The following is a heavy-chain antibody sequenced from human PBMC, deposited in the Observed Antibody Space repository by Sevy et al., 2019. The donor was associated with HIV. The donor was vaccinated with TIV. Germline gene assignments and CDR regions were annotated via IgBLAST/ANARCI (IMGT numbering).Heavy chain of an antibody. CDR3: TRRKAAQSIFDY. V-gene: IGHV3-49*04. J-gene: IGHJ4*02. Sequence: GGSLRLSCTASGFTFGDYCMSWVRQAPGKGLEWVAFLKSDVYGGTVDHAASVRGRFVISRDDSKTNAYLQMKDLKTEEPGVYYCTRRKAAQSIFDYWGQGALVTVSS. CDR1: GFTFGDYC. CDR2: LKSDVYGGTV. D-gene: IGHD6-13*01.